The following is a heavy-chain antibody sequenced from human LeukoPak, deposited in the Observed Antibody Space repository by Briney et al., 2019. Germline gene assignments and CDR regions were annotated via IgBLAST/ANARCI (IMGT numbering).Heavy chain of an antibody. CDR2: IYYSGST. CDR1: GGSISSYY. Sequence: SETLSLTCTVSGGSISSYYWSWIRQPPGKGLEWIGYIYYSGSTNYNPSLKSRVTISVDTSKNQFSLKLSSVTAADTAVYYCARTYDILTGYVPYWGQGTLVTVSS. D-gene: IGHD3-9*01. CDR3: ARTYDILTGYVPY. J-gene: IGHJ4*02. V-gene: IGHV4-59*08.